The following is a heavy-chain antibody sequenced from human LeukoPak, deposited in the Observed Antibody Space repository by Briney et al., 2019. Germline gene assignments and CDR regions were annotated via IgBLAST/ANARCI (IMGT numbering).Heavy chain of an antibody. Sequence: SETLSLTCAVYGGSFSGYYWSWIRQPPGKGLEWIGEINHSGSTNYNPSLKSRVTISVDTSKNQFSLKLSSVTAADTAVYYCARAEAGYCSSTSCYINWFDPWAREPWSPSPQ. CDR1: GGSFSGYY. V-gene: IGHV4-34*01. D-gene: IGHD2-2*02. CDR3: ARAEAGYCSSTSCYINWFDP. J-gene: IGHJ5*02. CDR2: INHSGST.